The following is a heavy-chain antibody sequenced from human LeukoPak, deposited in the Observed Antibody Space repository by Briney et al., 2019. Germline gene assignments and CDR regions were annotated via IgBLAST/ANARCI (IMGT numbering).Heavy chain of an antibody. CDR2: ITTSGRTI. Sequence: GGSLRLSCAASGFTFSSYEMNWIRQAPGKGLEWVSYITTSGRTIYYADSVKGRFTISRDNAKNSLYLQMNSLRAEDTAVYYCARGEDYGTNSFDYWGQGTLVTVSS. D-gene: IGHD4-17*01. CDR1: GFTFSSYE. V-gene: IGHV3-48*03. J-gene: IGHJ4*02. CDR3: ARGEDYGTNSFDY.